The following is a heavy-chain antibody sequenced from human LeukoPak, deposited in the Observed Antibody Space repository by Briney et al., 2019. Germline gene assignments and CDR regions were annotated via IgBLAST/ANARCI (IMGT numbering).Heavy chain of an antibody. CDR3: AKAQDGLLWFGELLTTDY. D-gene: IGHD3-10*01. CDR2: IKQDGSEK. J-gene: IGHJ4*02. CDR1: GFTFSRYY. Sequence: GGSLRLSCAASGFTFSRYYMSWVRQAPGKGLEWVANIKQDGSEKNYVDSVKGRFTISRDNAENSLFLQMNSLRAEDTAVYYCAKAQDGLLWFGELLTTDYWGQGTLVTVSS. V-gene: IGHV3-7*01.